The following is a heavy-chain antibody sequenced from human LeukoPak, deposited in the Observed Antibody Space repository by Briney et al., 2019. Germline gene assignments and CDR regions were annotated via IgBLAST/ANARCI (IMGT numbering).Heavy chain of an antibody. D-gene: IGHD6-13*01. V-gene: IGHV3-23*01. Sequence: GSLRLSCAASGFTFTSYAMTWVRQAPGMGLEWVSGISRSGDSTDYADSVKGRFTISRDNPKNMVYLQMNSLRVEDTAVYFCATRSYSAGRDFWGQGTLVTVSS. J-gene: IGHJ4*02. CDR3: ATRSYSAGRDF. CDR1: GFTFTSYA. CDR2: ISRSGDST.